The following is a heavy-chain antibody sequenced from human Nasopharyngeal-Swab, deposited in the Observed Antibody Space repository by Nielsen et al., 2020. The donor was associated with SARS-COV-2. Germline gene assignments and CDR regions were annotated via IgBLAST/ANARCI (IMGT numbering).Heavy chain of an antibody. CDR2: ISSSSTI. J-gene: IGHJ6*02. D-gene: IGHD3-16*02. V-gene: IGHV3-48*04. CDR1: GFTFGSYS. CDR3: ARLGELSLRHYYYGMDV. Sequence: GGSLRLSCAASGFTFGSYSMDWVRQAPGKGLEWVSYISSSSTIYYADSVKGRFTISRDNAKNSLYLQMNSLRAEDTAVYYCARLGELSLRHYYYGMDVWGQGTTVTVSS.